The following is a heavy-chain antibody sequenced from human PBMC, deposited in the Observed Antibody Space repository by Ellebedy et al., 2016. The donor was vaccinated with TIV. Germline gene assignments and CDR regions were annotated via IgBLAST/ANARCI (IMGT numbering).Heavy chain of an antibody. CDR3: ARENRIAAAGPYYFDY. Sequence: ASVKVSCKASGYTFTSYAMNWVRQAPGQGLEWMGGIIPIFGTANYAQKFQGRVTITADESTSTAYMELSSLRSEDTAVYYCARENRIAAAGPYYFDYWGQGTLVTVSS. D-gene: IGHD6-13*01. J-gene: IGHJ4*02. CDR2: IIPIFGTA. CDR1: GYTFTSYA. V-gene: IGHV1-69*13.